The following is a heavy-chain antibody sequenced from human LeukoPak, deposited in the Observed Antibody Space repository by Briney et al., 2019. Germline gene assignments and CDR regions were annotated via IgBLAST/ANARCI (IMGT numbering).Heavy chain of an antibody. CDR3: ARVEYSGNGNLY. CDR1: GLTFINYW. Sequence: PGGSLRLSCAGSGLTFINYWMTWVRQVPGKGLEWAANINRDGSAKSYLPSVRGRFTISKDDVKDSLYLQMDSLRPEDTAIYYCARVEYSGNGNLYWGQGTLVTVSS. D-gene: IGHD4-23*01. CDR2: INRDGSAK. V-gene: IGHV3-7*01. J-gene: IGHJ4*02.